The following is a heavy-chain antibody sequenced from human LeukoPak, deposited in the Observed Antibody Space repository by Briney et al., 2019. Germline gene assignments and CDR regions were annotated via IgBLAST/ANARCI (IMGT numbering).Heavy chain of an antibody. V-gene: IGHV3-7*01. Sequence: GGSLRLSCAAPGFTFSNYWMTWVRQAPGEGLEWVANIKEDGSEKYYADSVEGRFTVSRDYSKNSLSLQMYSLRAEDTAVYYCARGHYGMDVWGQGTTVIVSS. CDR2: IKEDGSEK. CDR3: ARGHYGMDV. CDR1: GFTFSNYW. J-gene: IGHJ6*02.